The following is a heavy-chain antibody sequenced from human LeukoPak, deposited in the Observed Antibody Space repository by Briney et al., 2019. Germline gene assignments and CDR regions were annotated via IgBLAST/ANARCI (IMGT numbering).Heavy chain of an antibody. Sequence: GGSLRLSCAASGFTVSSNYMSWVRQAPGKGLEWVSVIYSGGSTYYADSVKGRFTISRDNSKNTLYLQMNSLRAEDTVVYYCASPYGSGSFYDYWGQGTLVTVSS. CDR3: ASPYGSGSFYDY. CDR1: GFTVSSNY. V-gene: IGHV3-53*01. J-gene: IGHJ4*02. D-gene: IGHD3-10*01. CDR2: IYSGGST.